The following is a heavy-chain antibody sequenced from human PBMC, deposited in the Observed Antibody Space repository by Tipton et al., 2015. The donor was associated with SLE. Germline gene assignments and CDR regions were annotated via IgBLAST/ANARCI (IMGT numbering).Heavy chain of an antibody. CDR3: VKGLGQQLRAGDYFDY. CDR1: GFTFSSYA. Sequence: GSLRLSCSASGFTFSSYAMHWVRQAPGKGLEYVSAISSNGGSTYYADSVKGRFTISRDNSKNTLYLQMSSLRAEDTAVYYCVKGLGQQLRAGDYFDYWGQGTLVTVSS. D-gene: IGHD6-13*01. J-gene: IGHJ4*02. V-gene: IGHV3-64D*06. CDR2: ISSNGGST.